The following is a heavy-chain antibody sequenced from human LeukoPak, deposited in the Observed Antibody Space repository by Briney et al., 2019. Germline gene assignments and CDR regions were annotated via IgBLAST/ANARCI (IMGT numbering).Heavy chain of an antibody. Sequence: PGGSLRLSCAASGFTVSSNYMSWVRQAPGKGLEWVSVIYSGGSTYYAGSVKGRFTISRDNSKNTLYLQMNSLRAEDTAVYYCASADSSGYRHFDYWGQGTLVTLSS. D-gene: IGHD3-22*01. CDR1: GFTVSSNY. V-gene: IGHV3-53*01. J-gene: IGHJ4*02. CDR2: IYSGGST. CDR3: ASADSSGYRHFDY.